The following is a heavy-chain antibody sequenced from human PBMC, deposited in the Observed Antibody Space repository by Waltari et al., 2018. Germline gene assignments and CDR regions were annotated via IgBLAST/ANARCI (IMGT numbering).Heavy chain of an antibody. D-gene: IGHD3-9*01. Sequence: QVQLQESGPGLVKPSETLLLTCTVAGGPISSLYWSWIRQPAGKGLEWIGRIYTNGNTNFNPSLKSRVSMSVDTSKNQFSLKLNSVTAADTAVYYCARDHHYDILTGYYDYWGQGTLVTVSS. V-gene: IGHV4-4*07. CDR2: IYTNGNT. J-gene: IGHJ4*02. CDR1: GGPISSLY. CDR3: ARDHHYDILTGYYDY.